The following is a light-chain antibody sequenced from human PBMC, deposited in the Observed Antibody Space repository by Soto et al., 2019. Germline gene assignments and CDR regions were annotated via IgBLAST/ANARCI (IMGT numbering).Light chain of an antibody. V-gene: IGKV3-15*01. CDR2: GAS. CDR1: QSVSSN. Sequence: EIVMTQSTATLSVSPGERATLSCRASQSVSSNLAWYQQKPDQAPRLLIYGASTRATGIPDRFSGSGSGTEFTLTISILQPESLASYYGQHRNQWPIAFGQGT. J-gene: IGKJ5*01. CDR3: QHRNQWPIA.